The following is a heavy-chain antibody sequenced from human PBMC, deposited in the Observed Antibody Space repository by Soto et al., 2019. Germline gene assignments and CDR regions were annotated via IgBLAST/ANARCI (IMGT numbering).Heavy chain of an antibody. D-gene: IGHD2-2*02. CDR1: GFSFSAFS. V-gene: IGHV3-48*02. CDR2: ISSSSSTI. J-gene: IGHJ3*02. CDR3: AREGGRHCSPTRCYNAFDI. Sequence: EVQLVESGGGLVQPGGSLRLSCVSSGFSFSAFSMNWVRQAPGKGLEWVSYISSSSSTIYYADSVKGRLTISRDNATNSLFLQMDSLRDEDTAVYYCAREGGRHCSPTRCYNAFDIWGQGTMVTVSS.